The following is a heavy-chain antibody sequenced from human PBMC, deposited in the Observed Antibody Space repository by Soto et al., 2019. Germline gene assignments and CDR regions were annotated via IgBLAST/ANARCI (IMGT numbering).Heavy chain of an antibody. D-gene: IGHD2-15*01. J-gene: IGHJ4*02. CDR3: ARNTPAISISDH. V-gene: IGHV4-39*01. Sequence: QLQLQESGPGLVKPSETLSLTCTVSGGSISSSSYYWGWIRQPPGKGLEWIGGIYYSGSTYYNPSLKSRVTISVDTSKHQFSLKLSSVTAAHTAVYYRARNTPAISISDHWGQGTLVTVSS. CDR1: GGSISSSSYY. CDR2: IYYSGST.